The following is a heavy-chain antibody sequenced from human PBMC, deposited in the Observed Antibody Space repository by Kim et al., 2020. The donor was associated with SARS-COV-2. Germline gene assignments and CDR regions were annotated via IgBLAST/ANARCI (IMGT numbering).Heavy chain of an antibody. CDR3: ARSISRSGIAAAVGPPEDY. V-gene: IGHV4-59*08. CDR1: GGSISSYY. CDR2: IYYSGST. D-gene: IGHD6-13*01. J-gene: IGHJ4*02. Sequence: SETLSLTCTVSGGSISSYYWSWIRQPPGKGLEWIGYIYYSGSTNYNPSLKSRVTISVDTSKNQFSLKLSSVTAADTAVYYCARSISRSGIAAAVGPPEDYWGQGTLVTVSS.